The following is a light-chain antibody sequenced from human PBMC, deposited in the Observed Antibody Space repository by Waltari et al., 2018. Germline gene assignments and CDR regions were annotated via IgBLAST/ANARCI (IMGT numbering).Light chain of an antibody. CDR3: QKYVSLPAT. V-gene: IGKV3-20*01. J-gene: IGKJ1*01. CDR1: DSVGIY. Sequence: ETVLTQSPGTLSLSPGARATLSCKASDSVGIYLAWYQQKPGQAPRLLIYHASRRATGISDRFSGSGSGTDFSLTISSLEPEDFAVYYCQKYVSLPATFGQGTKVEI. CDR2: HAS.